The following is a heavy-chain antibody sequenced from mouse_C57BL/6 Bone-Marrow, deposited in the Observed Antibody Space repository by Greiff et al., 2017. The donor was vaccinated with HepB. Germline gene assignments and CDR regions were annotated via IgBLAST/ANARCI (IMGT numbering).Heavy chain of an antibody. V-gene: IGHV1-26*01. CDR2: INPNNGGT. Sequence: EVQLQQSGPELVKPGASVKISCKASGYTFTDYYMNWVKQSHGKSLEWIGDINPNNGGTSYNQKFKGKATLTVDKSSSTAYMELRSLTSEDSAVYYCARRGEGYYGNLYYFDYWGQGTTLTVSS. J-gene: IGHJ2*01. CDR1: GYTFTDYY. D-gene: IGHD2-1*01. CDR3: ARRGEGYYGNLYYFDY.